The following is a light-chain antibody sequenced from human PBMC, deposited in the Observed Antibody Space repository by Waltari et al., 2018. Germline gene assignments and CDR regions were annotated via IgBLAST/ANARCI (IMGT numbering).Light chain of an antibody. CDR1: SLRSYY. CDR3: NSRDSTGDHYV. V-gene: IGLV3-19*01. Sequence: SSELTQDPAVSVALGQTVRITCQGDSLRSYYASWYQQKPGQAPLVVIYGKNGRPSGIPDRFSGSSSGNTASLTITGAQAEDEADYYCNSRDSTGDHYVFGTGTKVTVL. J-gene: IGLJ1*01. CDR2: GKN.